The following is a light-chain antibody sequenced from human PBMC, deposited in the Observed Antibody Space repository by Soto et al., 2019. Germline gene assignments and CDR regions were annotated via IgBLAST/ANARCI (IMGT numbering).Light chain of an antibody. J-gene: IGKJ1*01. CDR1: HSISSRC. Sequence: VKLSAVTLSLSPGARATLSCRASHSISSRCLAWYQQKPGQAPRLLIYGASSRATGIPDRFSGSGSGTDFTLTISRLEPEDFAVYYCQQYGISPRTFGQGTKVDI. CDR2: GAS. V-gene: IGKV3-20*01. CDR3: QQYGISPRT.